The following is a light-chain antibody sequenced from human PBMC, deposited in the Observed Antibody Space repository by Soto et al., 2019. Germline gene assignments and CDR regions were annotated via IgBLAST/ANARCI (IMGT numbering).Light chain of an antibody. V-gene: IGLV2-11*01. CDR3: CSYAGSYTVI. CDR2: DVT. J-gene: IGLJ2*01. CDR1: SSDVGGCNY. Sequence: QSALTQPRSVSGSPGQSVTISCTGTSSDVGGCNYVSWYQHHPGKVPKLMIYDVTKRPSGVPDRFSGSKSGNTAALTISGLQAEDEADYYCCSYAGSYTVIFGGGTQVTVL.